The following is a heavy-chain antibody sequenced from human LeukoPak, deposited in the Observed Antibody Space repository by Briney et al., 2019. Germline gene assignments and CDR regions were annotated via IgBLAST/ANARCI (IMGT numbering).Heavy chain of an antibody. CDR3: ARAMAVGAFTFDY. Sequence: ASVKVSCKGSGYTFRSYDITWVRQARGQGLQWMGWISDYNGKTKYAPEFQGRVTLTTDTSTNTAYMELRSLRVDDTAVYFCARAMAVGAFTFDYWGQGTLVTVSS. D-gene: IGHD1-26*01. V-gene: IGHV1-18*01. CDR2: ISDYNGKT. CDR1: GYTFRSYD. J-gene: IGHJ4*02.